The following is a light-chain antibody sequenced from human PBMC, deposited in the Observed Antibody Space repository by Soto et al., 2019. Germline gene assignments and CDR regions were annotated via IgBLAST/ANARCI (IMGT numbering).Light chain of an antibody. V-gene: IGKV3D-20*01. J-gene: IGKJ5*01. Sequence: ECVLTQSPATLSLSPGDRVDLSCGAVQSVNTNSLAWYQQRPGLAPRVVIYDTSTRAAGIPDRFCGSGSAADFTLTISRLEPQDFAVYYYQQHSFSHGYTFGEGTRLEIK. CDR3: QQHSFSHGYT. CDR2: DTS. CDR1: QSVNTNS.